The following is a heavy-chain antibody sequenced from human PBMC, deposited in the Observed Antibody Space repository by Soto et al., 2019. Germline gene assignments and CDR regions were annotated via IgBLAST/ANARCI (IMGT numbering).Heavy chain of an antibody. CDR3: ATPLSMGATLWGYFDY. J-gene: IGHJ4*02. Sequence: EVQLVESGGGLVQPGGSLRLSCAASGFTFSSYWMSWVRQAPGKGLEWVANIKQDGSEKYYVDSVKGRFTISRDNAKNSLYLQMNSLRAEDTAVYYCATPLSMGATLWGYFDYWGQGTLVTVSS. V-gene: IGHV3-7*02. D-gene: IGHD1-26*01. CDR1: GFTFSSYW. CDR2: IKQDGSEK.